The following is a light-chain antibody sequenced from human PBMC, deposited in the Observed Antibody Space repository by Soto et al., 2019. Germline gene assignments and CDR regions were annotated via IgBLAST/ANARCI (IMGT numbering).Light chain of an antibody. J-gene: IGKJ4*01. Sequence: IVLTQSPGTLSLSPGERATLSCRASQSVSNNYLAWYQQKPGQAPRLLIYDSSNRATGIPPRFSGSGSGTDFTLTISSLESEDFAVYYCQQRVNRVTFGGGTKVDIK. CDR2: DSS. CDR1: QSVSNNY. CDR3: QQRVNRVT. V-gene: IGKV3-11*01.